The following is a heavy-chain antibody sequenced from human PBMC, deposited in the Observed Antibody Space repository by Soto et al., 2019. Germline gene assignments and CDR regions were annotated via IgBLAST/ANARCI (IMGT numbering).Heavy chain of an antibody. CDR3: ASYSGSYFPVGHDR. V-gene: IGHV3-7*01. CDR1: GFTFSNYW. Sequence: EVQLVESGGGLVQPGGSLTLSCAASGFTFSNYWMNWVRQAPGKGLEWVANIQEYGNGKNYVDSVKGRFTIFRDNARRSLYLQMNSLRAEDTAVYFCASYSGSYFPVGHDRWGQGTLVVVSS. D-gene: IGHD3-10*01. CDR2: IQEYGNGK. J-gene: IGHJ5*02.